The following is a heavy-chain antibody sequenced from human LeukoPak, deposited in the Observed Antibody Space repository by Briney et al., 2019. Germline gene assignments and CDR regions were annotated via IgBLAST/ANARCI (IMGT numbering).Heavy chain of an antibody. CDR2: IYYSGST. CDR1: GGSISSYY. J-gene: IGHJ4*02. V-gene: IGHV4-59*08. CDR3: ARQNVDTAMPFDY. Sequence: PSETLSLTCTVSGGSISSYYWSWIRQPPGKGLEWIGYIYYSGSTNYNPSLKSRVTISVDTSKNQFSLKLSSATAADTAVYYCARQNVDTAMPFDYWGQGTLVTVSS. D-gene: IGHD5-18*01.